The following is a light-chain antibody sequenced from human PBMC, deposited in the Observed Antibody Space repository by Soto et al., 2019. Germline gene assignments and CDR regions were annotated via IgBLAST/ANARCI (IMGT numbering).Light chain of an antibody. V-gene: IGKV3-11*01. CDR3: QHSSNWPPWT. CDR1: QSVGTS. Sequence: EIVLTQSPATLSLSPGERATFSCKASQSVGTSLAWFQQKPGQAPRPLIYDASVRATGIPARFSGSGSVTDLTLTISRLQPEDIAMYYCQHSSNWPPWTFARGTLVYI. CDR2: DAS. J-gene: IGKJ1*01.